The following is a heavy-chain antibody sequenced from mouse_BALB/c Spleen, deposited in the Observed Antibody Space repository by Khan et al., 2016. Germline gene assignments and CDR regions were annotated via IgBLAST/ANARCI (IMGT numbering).Heavy chain of an antibody. CDR1: GDSITSGY. V-gene: IGHV3-8*02. CDR3: ARYRGDWCFVV. J-gene: IGHJ1*01. Sequence: EVKLEESGPSLVKPSQTLSLTCSVTGDSITSGYWNWIRKFPGNKLDYMGYISYSGGAYYNPSLKSRISITRDTSKNQYYLQLNSVTTADTATDCCARYRGDWCFVVWVAGTTVTVSS. CDR2: ISYSGGA.